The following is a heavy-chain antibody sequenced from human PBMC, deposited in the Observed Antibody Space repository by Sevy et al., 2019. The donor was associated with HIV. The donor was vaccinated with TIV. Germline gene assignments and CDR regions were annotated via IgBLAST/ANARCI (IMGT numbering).Heavy chain of an antibody. V-gene: IGHV4-34*01. CDR3: ARGPTGYCSSTSCYRYYGMDV. CDR2: INHSGST. D-gene: IGHD2-2*02. J-gene: IGHJ6*02. Sequence: SETLSLTCAVYGGSFSGYYWSWIRQPPGKGLERIGEINHSGSTNYNPSLKSRVTISVDTSKNQFSLKLSSVTAADTAVYYCARGPTGYCSSTSCYRYYGMDVWGQGTTVTVSS. CDR1: GGSFSGYY.